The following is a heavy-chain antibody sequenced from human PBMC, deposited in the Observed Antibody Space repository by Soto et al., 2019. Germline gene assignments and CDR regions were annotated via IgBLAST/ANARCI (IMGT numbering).Heavy chain of an antibody. CDR1: GFSLSTYHMG. J-gene: IGHJ4*02. D-gene: IGHD4-17*01. CDR3: AHAGDYDLLTFDH. V-gene: IGHV2-5*02. CDR2: IYWDDDK. Sequence: QITLKESGPTLVRPAQTLTLTCDFSGFSLSTYHMGVAWIRQPPGKALEWLALIYWDDDKRYSPSLKDRLAISKDPSSNQVVLTTTNIDPGDSATYFCAHAGDYDLLTFDHWGPGTLVTVSS.